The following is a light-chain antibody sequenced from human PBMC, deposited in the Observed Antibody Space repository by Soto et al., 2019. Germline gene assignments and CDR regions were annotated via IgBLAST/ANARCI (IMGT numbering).Light chain of an antibody. CDR3: QQTYSVPWT. J-gene: IGKJ1*01. V-gene: IGKV1-39*01. CDR2: AAS. CDR1: RTLSSD. Sequence: DLQMTQTPSSLSASVGDRVTITCRASRTLSSDINWYQQKPGQAPKFLIYAASSLHSGVPSRFSGSGSGTDFTLTISELQPEDSATYYCQQTYSVPWTFGQGTKVEV.